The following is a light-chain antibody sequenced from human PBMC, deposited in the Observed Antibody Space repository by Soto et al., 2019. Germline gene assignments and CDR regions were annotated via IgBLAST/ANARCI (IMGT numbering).Light chain of an antibody. CDR3: GTWDSSLSASYV. J-gene: IGLJ1*01. CDR2: DNN. V-gene: IGLV1-51*01. CDR1: SSKIGNNY. Sequence: QSVRTQPPSVSAAPGQKVTIPCSGRSSKIGNNYVSWYQQLPGTAPKLLIYDNNKRPSGIPDRFSGSKSGTSATLGITGLQTGDEADYYCGTWDSSLSASYVFGTGTKVTVL.